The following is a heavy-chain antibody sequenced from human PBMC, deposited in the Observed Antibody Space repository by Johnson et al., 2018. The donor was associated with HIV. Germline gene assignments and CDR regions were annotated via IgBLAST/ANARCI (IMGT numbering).Heavy chain of an antibody. D-gene: IGHD3-22*01. CDR2: IGTAGDT. Sequence: VQLVESGGGLVQPVGSLRLSCATSGFTFSTHDMHWVRQASGKGLEWVSAIGTAGDTYYPGSVKGRFTISRENAKNSLYLQMNSLRVGDTAVYYCAKGVSIVVIKDLSGAFDIWGQGTMVTVSS. CDR1: GFTFSTHD. J-gene: IGHJ3*02. V-gene: IGHV3-13*01. CDR3: AKGVSIVVIKDLSGAFDI.